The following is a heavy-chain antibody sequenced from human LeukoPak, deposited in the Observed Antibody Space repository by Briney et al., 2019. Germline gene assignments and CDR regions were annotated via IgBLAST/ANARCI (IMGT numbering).Heavy chain of an antibody. CDR1: GFTLSNAW. J-gene: IGHJ4*02. Sequence: GGSLRLSCAASGFTLSNAWMSWVRQAPGKGLEWVGRIKSKTDGGTTDYAAPVKGRFTISRDDSKNTLYLQMNSLKTEDTAVYYCTTPVDTAMVYFDYWGQGTLVTVSS. D-gene: IGHD5-18*01. CDR3: TTPVDTAMVYFDY. V-gene: IGHV3-15*01. CDR2: IKSKTDGGTT.